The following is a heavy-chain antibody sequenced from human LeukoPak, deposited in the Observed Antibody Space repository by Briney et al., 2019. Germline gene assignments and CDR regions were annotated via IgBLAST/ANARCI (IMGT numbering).Heavy chain of an antibody. Sequence: GSLRLPCAASGFTFSSYWMSWVRQAPGEGLEWVANVKEDGSEKYYMDSVKGRFTVSRDNSKNTLYLQMNSLRVEDTAVYYCAKDPQLHPIYYFDYWGQGTLVTVSS. CDR2: VKEDGSEK. CDR3: AKDPQLHPIYYFDY. J-gene: IGHJ4*02. V-gene: IGHV3-7*03. CDR1: GFTFSSYW. D-gene: IGHD2-2*01.